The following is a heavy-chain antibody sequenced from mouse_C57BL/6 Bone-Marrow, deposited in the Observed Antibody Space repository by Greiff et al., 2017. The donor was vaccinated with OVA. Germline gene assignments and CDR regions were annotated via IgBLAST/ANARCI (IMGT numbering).Heavy chain of an antibody. V-gene: IGHV1-82*01. Sequence: VKLVESGPELVKPGASVKISCKASGYAFSSSWMNWVKQRPGKGLEWIGRIYPGDGDTNYNGKFKGKATLTADKSSSTAYMQLSSLTSEDSAVYFCARSDYYGSPSYWYFDVWGTGTTVTVSS. D-gene: IGHD1-1*01. CDR3: ARSDYYGSPSYWYFDV. J-gene: IGHJ1*03. CDR2: IYPGDGDT. CDR1: GYAFSSSW.